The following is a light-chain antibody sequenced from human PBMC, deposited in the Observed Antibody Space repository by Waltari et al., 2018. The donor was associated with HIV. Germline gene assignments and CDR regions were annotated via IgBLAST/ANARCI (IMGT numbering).Light chain of an antibody. CDR2: DAS. CDR1: QSVSSY. J-gene: IGKJ3*01. Sequence: EIVLTQSPAILSSTPGERVTLSCRASQSVSSYLAWYQQKPGQAPRLLMYDASNRATGIPARFSGSGSGKDFTLTNSSLEPEDFAVYYCQQRNSWPPDVTFGPGTKVDIK. CDR3: QQRNSWPPDVT. V-gene: IGKV3-11*01.